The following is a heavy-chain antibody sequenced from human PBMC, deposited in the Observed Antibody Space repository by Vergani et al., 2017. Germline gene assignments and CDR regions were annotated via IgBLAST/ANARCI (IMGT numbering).Heavy chain of an antibody. J-gene: IGHJ4*02. CDR1: GFTFSSYA. V-gene: IGHV3-30-3*01. D-gene: IGHD4/OR15-4a*01. CDR3: ARGRVLTGGSDY. Sequence: QVQLVESGGGLVKPGGSLRLSCAASGFTFSSYAMHWVRQAPGKGLEWVAVISYDGSNKYYADSVKGRFTISRDNSKNTLYLQMNSLRAEDTAVYYCARGRVLTGGSDYWGQGTLVTVSS. CDR2: ISYDGSNK.